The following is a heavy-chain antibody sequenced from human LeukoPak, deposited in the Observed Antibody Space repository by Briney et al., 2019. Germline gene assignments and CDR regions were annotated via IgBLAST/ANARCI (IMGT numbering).Heavy chain of an antibody. CDR3: AREVGEDY. D-gene: IGHD2-15*01. J-gene: IGHJ4*02. CDR1: GFTLNSYP. Sequence: GRSLRLSCAASGFTLNSYPMHWVRQAPGKGLEWISYISSSSSTIYYADSVKGRFTISRDNAKNSLYLQMNSLRAEDTAVYYCAREVGEDYWGQGTLVTVSS. CDR2: ISSSSSTI. V-gene: IGHV3-48*01.